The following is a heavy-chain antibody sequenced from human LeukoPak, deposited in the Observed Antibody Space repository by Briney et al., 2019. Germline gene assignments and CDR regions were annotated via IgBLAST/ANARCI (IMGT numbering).Heavy chain of an antibody. CDR2: ISSTGNTI. Sequence: GGSLRLSCAASGFTFSDYYMTWIRQAPRKGLEWVSYISSTGNTIYYADSVKGRFTISRDNAKNSLYLQMNSLRAEDTAVYFCARGGVDIVATTLFDYWGQGTLVTVSS. V-gene: IGHV3-11*01. CDR3: ARGGVDIVATTLFDY. CDR1: GFTFSDYY. D-gene: IGHD5-12*01. J-gene: IGHJ4*02.